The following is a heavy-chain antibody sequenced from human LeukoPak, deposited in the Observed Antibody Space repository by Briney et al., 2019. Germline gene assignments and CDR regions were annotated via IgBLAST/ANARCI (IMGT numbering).Heavy chain of an antibody. CDR3: WRRVEVSTFIYNGYYIDV. Sequence: SETLSLTCTVSGRPISRYYWSWIRQPPGKGLEWIGYIYYSGSTNYNPSLKSRVPISVDTSKNQFSLKLRSVTPAVTAVFYWWRRVEVSTFIYNGYYIDVWGKGTTVTVSS. V-gene: IGHV4-59*12. CDR1: GRPISRYY. J-gene: IGHJ6*03. CDR2: IYYSGST. D-gene: IGHD5-24*01.